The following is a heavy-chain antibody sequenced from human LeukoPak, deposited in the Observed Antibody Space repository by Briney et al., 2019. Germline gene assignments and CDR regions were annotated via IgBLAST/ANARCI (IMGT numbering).Heavy chain of an antibody. CDR2: ISGSGGST. CDR3: AKDRVPALRAVRPNNGASI. D-gene: IGHD2-2*01. CDR1: GFTFSSYA. V-gene: IGHV3-23*01. J-gene: IGHJ3*02. Sequence: TGGSLRLSCAASGFTFSSYAMSWVRQAPGKGLEWVSAISGSGGSTYYADSVKGRFTISRDNSKNTLYLQMNSLRAEDTAVYYCAKDRVPALRAVRPNNGASIWGQGTMVTVSS.